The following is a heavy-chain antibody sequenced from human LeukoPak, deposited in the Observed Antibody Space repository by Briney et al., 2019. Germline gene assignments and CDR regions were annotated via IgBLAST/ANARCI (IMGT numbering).Heavy chain of an antibody. J-gene: IGHJ6*03. V-gene: IGHV3-23*01. CDR3: AKEGDFWSGYYYYMDV. Sequence: PGGSLRLSCAASGFTFSSYAMSWVRQAPGKGLEWVSAISGSGGSTYYADSVKGRFTISRDNSKNTLYLQMNSLRAEDTAVYYCAKEGDFWSGYYYYMDVWGKGTTVTVSS. D-gene: IGHD3-3*01. CDR2: ISGSGGST. CDR1: GFTFSSYA.